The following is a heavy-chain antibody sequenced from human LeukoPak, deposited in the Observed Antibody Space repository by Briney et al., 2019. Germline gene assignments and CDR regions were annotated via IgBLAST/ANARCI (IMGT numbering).Heavy chain of an antibody. CDR1: GFTFSSYW. CDR3: AKRSSTSSGYFDL. V-gene: IGHV3-74*01. D-gene: IGHD3-22*01. J-gene: IGHJ4*02. CDR2: INSDGSTT. Sequence: PGGSLRLSCAASGFTFSSYWMHWVRQAPGKGLVWVSRINSDGSTTNYADSVKGRFTISRDNAKNTLYLQMNSLRAEDTAIYYCAKRSSTSSGYFDLWGRGTLVTVSS.